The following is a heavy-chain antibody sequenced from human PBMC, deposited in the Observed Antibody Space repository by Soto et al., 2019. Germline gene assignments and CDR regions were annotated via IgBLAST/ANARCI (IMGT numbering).Heavy chain of an antibody. CDR1: GYTFTGYY. D-gene: IGHD1-1*01. CDR2: MNPNTGNS. Sequence: ASVKVSCKASGYTFTGYYMHWVRQAPGQGLEWMGWMNPNTGNSGYAQKFQGRVTMTSDTSISTAHMELSSLRSEDTAVYYCARRAETNGWNGFGADKYYFDFWGQGTLVTVPQ. CDR3: ARRAETNGWNGFGADKYYFDF. V-gene: IGHV1-8*02. J-gene: IGHJ4*02.